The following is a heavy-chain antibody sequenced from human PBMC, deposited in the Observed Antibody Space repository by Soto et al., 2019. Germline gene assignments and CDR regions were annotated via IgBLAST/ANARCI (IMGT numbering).Heavy chain of an antibody. Sequence: QVHLVQSGAEVKKPGASVMVSCKASGYSFGHFDIHWVRKAAGQGLEWMGWVSPNSGNTGYAQRFQGRITMTRDTYKSTAYMEVKSLTSADTAIYYCARARGAASFDLWGQGTLVTASS. CDR2: VSPNSGNT. D-gene: IGHD6-25*01. CDR3: ARARGAASFDL. J-gene: IGHJ5*02. CDR1: GYSFGHFD. V-gene: IGHV1-8*01.